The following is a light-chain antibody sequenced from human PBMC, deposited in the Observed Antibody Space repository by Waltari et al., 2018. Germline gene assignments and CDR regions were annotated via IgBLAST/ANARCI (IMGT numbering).Light chain of an antibody. CDR2: KAS. Sequence: TCRASQSISTWLVWYQQRPGKAPKVLIYKASNLESVVPSRFSGSGSGTEFTLTISSLQPDDFATYYCQQYSDYSITFGQGTRLEIK. CDR3: QQYSDYSIT. CDR1: QSISTW. J-gene: IGKJ5*01. V-gene: IGKV1-5*03.